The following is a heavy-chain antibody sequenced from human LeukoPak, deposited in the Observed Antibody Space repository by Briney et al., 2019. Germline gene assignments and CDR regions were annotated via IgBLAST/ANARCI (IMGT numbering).Heavy chain of an antibody. CDR1: GFTFSSYA. Sequence: PGGSLRLSCAASGFTFSSYAMSWVRQAPGKGLEWVSAISGSGGSTYYADSVKGRFTISRDNSKNTLYLQMNSLRAEDTAVYYCARDLSVVPAAMQAADYGDYSDAFDIWGQGTMVTVSS. CDR2: ISGSGGST. D-gene: IGHD2-2*01. CDR3: ARDLSVVPAAMQAADYGDYSDAFDI. V-gene: IGHV3-23*01. J-gene: IGHJ3*02.